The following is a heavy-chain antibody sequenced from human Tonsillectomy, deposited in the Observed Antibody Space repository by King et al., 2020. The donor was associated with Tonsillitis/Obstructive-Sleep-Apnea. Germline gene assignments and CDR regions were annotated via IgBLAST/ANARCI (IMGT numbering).Heavy chain of an antibody. CDR2: MYYSGIT. Sequence: QLQESGPGLVKPSETLSLNCTVSGGSINNNNHYWGWIRQPPGKGLEWIGSMYYSGITYYNPSLKSRVTISVDTSNNQFSLKLISVTAADTAVYYCARHGIIGTKTLDSWGQGTLVTVSS. CDR1: GGSINNNNHY. CDR3: ARHGIIGTKTLDS. V-gene: IGHV4-39*01. J-gene: IGHJ4*02. D-gene: IGHD1-20*01.